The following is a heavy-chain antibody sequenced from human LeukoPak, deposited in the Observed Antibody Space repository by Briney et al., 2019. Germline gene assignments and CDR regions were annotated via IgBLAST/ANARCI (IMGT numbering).Heavy chain of an antibody. J-gene: IGHJ5*02. CDR1: GYTFTSYG. CDR2: ISAYNGNT. CDR3: ARDHDSSGYYYGGFDP. V-gene: IGHV1-18*01. D-gene: IGHD3-22*01. Sequence: ASVKVSCKASGYTFTSYGISWVRQAPGQGLEWMGWISAYNGNTNYAQKLQGRVTMTTDTSTNTAYMELRSLRSDDTAVYYCARDHDSSGYYYGGFDPWGQGTLVTVSS.